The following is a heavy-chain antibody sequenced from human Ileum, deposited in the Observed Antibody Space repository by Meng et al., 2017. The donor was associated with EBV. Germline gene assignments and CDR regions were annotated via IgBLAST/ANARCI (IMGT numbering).Heavy chain of an antibody. CDR2: ISGTGGST. CDR3: VRDGYNYIPFDY. Sequence: EVQCLVSGGCLVEPGGSLRLSCAASGFTLSSYAMSWVRQAPGKGLEWVSFISGTGGSTDYADSVKGRFTISRDNSKNTLYLQMDSLRAEDTAVYYCVRDGYNYIPFDYWDQGTLVTVSS. J-gene: IGHJ4*02. CDR1: GFTLSSYA. V-gene: IGHV3-23*01. D-gene: IGHD5-24*01.